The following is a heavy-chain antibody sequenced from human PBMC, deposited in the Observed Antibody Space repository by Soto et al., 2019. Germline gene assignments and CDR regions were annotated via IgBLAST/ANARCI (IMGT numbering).Heavy chain of an antibody. D-gene: IGHD3-22*01. CDR2: IKQDGSEK. Sequence: EVQLVESGGGLVQPGGSLRLSCAASGFTFSSYWMSWVRQAPGKGLEWVANIKQDGSEKYYVDSVKGRFTISRDNAKNSLYLQMNSLRAEDTAVYYCARGDYYDSSGYRVWGQGTLVTVSS. V-gene: IGHV3-7*03. CDR3: ARGDYYDSSGYRV. J-gene: IGHJ4*02. CDR1: GFTFSSYW.